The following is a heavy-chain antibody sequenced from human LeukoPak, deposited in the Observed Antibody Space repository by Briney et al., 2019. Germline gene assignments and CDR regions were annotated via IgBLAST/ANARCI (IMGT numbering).Heavy chain of an antibody. CDR2: FDPEDGET. J-gene: IGHJ3*02. V-gene: IGHV1-24*01. D-gene: IGHD3-10*01. CDR3: ATDGRITMVRGASWLGAAFDI. CDR1: GYTLTELS. Sequence: ASVKVSCKVSGYTLTELSMHWVRQAPGKGLEWMGGFDPEDGETIYAQKFQGRVTMTEDTSTDTAYMELSSLRSEDTAVYYCATDGRITMVRGASWLGAAFDIWGQGTMVTVSS.